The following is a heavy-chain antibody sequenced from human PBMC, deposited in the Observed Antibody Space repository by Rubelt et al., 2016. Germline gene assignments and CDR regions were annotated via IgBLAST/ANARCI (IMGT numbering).Heavy chain of an antibody. Sequence: EVQLVESGGGLVQPGGSLRLSCAASGFSFNIYEMNWVRQAPGKGLEWVSYITASGGARYYADAVKGRFTGSRDNAKNTLYLQMNSLRAEDTAVYYCARGRELYYYGMDVWGQGTTVTVSS. CDR3: ARGRELYYYGMDV. CDR2: ITASGGAR. CDR1: GFSFNIYE. J-gene: IGHJ6*02. V-gene: IGHV3-48*03. D-gene: IGHD1-7*01.